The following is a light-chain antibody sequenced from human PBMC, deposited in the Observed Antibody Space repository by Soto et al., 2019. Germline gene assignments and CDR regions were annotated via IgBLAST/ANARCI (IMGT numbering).Light chain of an antibody. CDR2: GAS. CDR1: QSVSSN. CDR3: QQYNHWPFPSST. Sequence: EIVMTQSPATLSVSPGERATLSCRASQSVSSNLAWYHQKPGQAPMRLIYGASPRATGIPARVSGSGSGTEFTLTTSSLESEHFAGYYCQQYNHWPFPSSTFGPGPKVDIK. J-gene: IGKJ1*01. V-gene: IGKV3-15*01.